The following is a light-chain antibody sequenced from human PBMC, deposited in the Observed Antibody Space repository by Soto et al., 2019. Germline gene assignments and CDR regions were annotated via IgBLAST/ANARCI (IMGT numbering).Light chain of an antibody. CDR3: QQANSFRTTLT. CDR2: AAS. J-gene: IGKJ4*01. CDR1: QTISSW. V-gene: IGKV1-12*01. Sequence: DIQMTQSPSTLSGSVGDRVTITCRASQTISSWLAWYQQKPGKAPKLLIYAASSLQSGVPSRFSGSGSGTDFTLTISSLQPEDFATYYCQQANSFRTTLTFGGGTKVEIK.